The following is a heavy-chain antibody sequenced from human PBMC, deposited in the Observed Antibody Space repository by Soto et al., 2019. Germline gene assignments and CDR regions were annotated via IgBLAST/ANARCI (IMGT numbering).Heavy chain of an antibody. J-gene: IGHJ4*02. CDR3: ARVLITSGLLEYSFDY. V-gene: IGHV4-31*03. Sequence: SETLSLTCSVSGGSIRRSDSCWAWVRQGPGKGLEWIAYISDSGRTDYNPSLKSRATISIDTSKNVFFLNLSSVTAADTAVYFCARVLITSGLLEYSFDYWGPGSLVTVSS. D-gene: IGHD3-16*01. CDR1: GGSIRRSDSC. CDR2: ISDSGRT.